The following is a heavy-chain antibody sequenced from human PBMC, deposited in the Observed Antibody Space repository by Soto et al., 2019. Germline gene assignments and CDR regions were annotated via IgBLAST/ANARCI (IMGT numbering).Heavy chain of an antibody. J-gene: IGHJ6*02. CDR3: AKFRSSGPYYFRYGMDV. Sequence: EVQLLESGGGLAQPGGSLRLSCAASGFTFSGSAMGWVRQAPGKGLEWVSSITASGGTTHYADSVKGRFTISRDNSKNTLHLQMSSLRVEDTAVYLCAKFRSSGPYYFRYGMDVWGQGTTVTVS. V-gene: IGHV3-23*01. CDR1: GFTFSGSA. D-gene: IGHD3-22*01. CDR2: ITASGGTT.